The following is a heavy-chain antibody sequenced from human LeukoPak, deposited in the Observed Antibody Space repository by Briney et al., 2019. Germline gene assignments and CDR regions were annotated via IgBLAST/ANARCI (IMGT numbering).Heavy chain of an antibody. Sequence: SETLSLTCAVYGGSFSGYSWSWIRQPPRKGLEWIGEIYHSGSTNYNPSLKSRVTISVDKSKNQFSLNLSSVTAADTAVYYCARDRRYYDSSAYIRGFDYWGQGTLVTVSS. CDR3: ARDRRYYDSSAYIRGFDY. V-gene: IGHV4-34*01. CDR2: IYHSGST. CDR1: GGSFSGYS. D-gene: IGHD3-22*01. J-gene: IGHJ4*02.